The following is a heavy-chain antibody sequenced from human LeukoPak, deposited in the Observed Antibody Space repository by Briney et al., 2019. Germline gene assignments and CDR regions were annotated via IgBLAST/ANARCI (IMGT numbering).Heavy chain of an antibody. J-gene: IGHJ4*02. V-gene: IGHV4-31*03. D-gene: IGHD6-19*01. CDR1: GGSISSGGYH. CDR3: ARENEYSSGWYDRGFDY. Sequence: SQTLSLTCTVSGGSISSGGYHWSWVRQHPGKGLEWIGYIYYSGSTYYHPSLKSRVTISVDTSKNQFSLKLSSVTAADTAVYYCARENEYSSGWYDRGFDYWGQGTLVTVSS. CDR2: IYYSGST.